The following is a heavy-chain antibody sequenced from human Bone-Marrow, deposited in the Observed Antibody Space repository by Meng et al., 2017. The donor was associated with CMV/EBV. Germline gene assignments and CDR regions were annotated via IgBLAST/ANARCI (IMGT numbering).Heavy chain of an antibody. CDR2: IIPKFDTV. CDR3: ARGAGAVAGTFDY. Sequence: QVQLVQSGAEVKKPGSSVRVSCKASGGTFSNYALNWVRQAPGQGPEWMGRIIPKFDTVHYAQKFQDRVTITADESTSTAYMGLSRLTFEDTAVYYCARGAGAVAGTFDYWGQGTPVTVSS. CDR1: GGTFSNYA. J-gene: IGHJ4*02. D-gene: IGHD6-19*01. V-gene: IGHV1-69*18.